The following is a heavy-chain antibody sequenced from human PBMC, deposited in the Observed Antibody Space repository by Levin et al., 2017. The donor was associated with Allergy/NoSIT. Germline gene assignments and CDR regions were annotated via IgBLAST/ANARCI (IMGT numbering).Heavy chain of an antibody. CDR2: TPYDGSKK. D-gene: IGHD4-17*01. Sequence: SCAASGFTFSSYGMHWVRQAPGKGLEWVAITPYDGSKKYYADSVKGRFTISRDNSKNTLYLQMNSLRAEDTAVYYCAIELWVGDHAFDYWGQGTLVTVSS. V-gene: IGHV3-30*03. CDR1: GFTFSSYG. J-gene: IGHJ4*02. CDR3: AIELWVGDHAFDY.